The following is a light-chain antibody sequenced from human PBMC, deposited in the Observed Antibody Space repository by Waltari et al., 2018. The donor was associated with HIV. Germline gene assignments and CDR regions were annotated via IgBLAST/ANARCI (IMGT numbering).Light chain of an antibody. CDR1: QSISAS. J-gene: IGKJ2*01. CDR2: KAS. Sequence: DIQMTQSTSTLPASVGDRVTITCRASQSISASLAWYQHKPGKAPTLLIHKASSLQSGVPSRFSGSGSGTEFTLTISSLQPDDFATYYCQQYNSYSTFGPGTKLEIK. V-gene: IGKV1-5*03. CDR3: QQYNSYST.